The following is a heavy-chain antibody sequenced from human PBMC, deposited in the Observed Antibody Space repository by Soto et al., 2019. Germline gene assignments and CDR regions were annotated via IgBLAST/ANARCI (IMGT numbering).Heavy chain of an antibody. V-gene: IGHV6-1*01. J-gene: IGHJ6*02. CDR3: ARGQVYYYAMDV. CDR2: TCFTPKWFN. Sequence: PSQTLSLTCAISGDSVSRKSVAWNWIRQSPSRGLEWLGRTCFTPKWFNDYAVSVKTRITINPDTSKNQFSLQLNSVTPEDSAVYYCARGQVYYYAMDVWGQGTTVTVSS. CDR1: GDSVSRKSVA.